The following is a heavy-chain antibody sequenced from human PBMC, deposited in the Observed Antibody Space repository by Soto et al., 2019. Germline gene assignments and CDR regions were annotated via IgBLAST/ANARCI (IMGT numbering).Heavy chain of an antibody. CDR3: ARAPGYCSGGSCYLFDY. CDR2: IIPIFGTA. V-gene: IGHV1-69*13. CDR1: GGSFSSYA. D-gene: IGHD2-15*01. Sequence: SVKVSCTASGGSFSSYASSWVRQAPGQGLEWMGGIIPIFGTANYAQKFQGRVTITADESTSTAYMELSSLRSEDTAVYYCARAPGYCSGGSCYLFDYWGQGTLVTVSS. J-gene: IGHJ4*02.